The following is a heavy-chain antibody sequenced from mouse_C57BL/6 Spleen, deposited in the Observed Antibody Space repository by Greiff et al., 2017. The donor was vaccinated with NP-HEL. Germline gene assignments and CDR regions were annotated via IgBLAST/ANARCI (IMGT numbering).Heavy chain of an antibody. V-gene: IGHV1-26*01. Sequence: VQLQQSGPELVKPGASVKISCKASGYTFTDYYMNWVKQSHGKSLEWIGDINPNNGGTSYNQKFKGKATLTVDKSSSTAYMELRSLTSEDSAVYYCARDYDYDVGFAYWGQGTLVTVSA. CDR1: GYTFTDYY. D-gene: IGHD2-4*01. J-gene: IGHJ3*01. CDR3: ARDYDYDVGFAY. CDR2: INPNNGGT.